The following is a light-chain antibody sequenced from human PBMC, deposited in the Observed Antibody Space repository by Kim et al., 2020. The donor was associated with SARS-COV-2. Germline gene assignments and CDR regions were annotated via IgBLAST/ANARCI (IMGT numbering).Light chain of an antibody. CDR3: QSYDSSNPVV. J-gene: IGLJ2*01. Sequence: KTVTSSCTRSSGSIASNYVQVYQQRPGSAPTTVIYEDNQRPSGVPDRFSGSIDSSSNSASLTISGLKTEDEADYYCQSYDSSNPVVFGGGTQLTVL. CDR2: EDN. V-gene: IGLV6-57*03. CDR1: SGSIASNY.